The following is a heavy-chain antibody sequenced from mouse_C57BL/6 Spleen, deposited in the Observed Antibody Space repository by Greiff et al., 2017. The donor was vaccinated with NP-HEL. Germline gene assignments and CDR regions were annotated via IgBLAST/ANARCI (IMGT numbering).Heavy chain of an antibody. J-gene: IGHJ4*01. CDR2: IDPANGNT. CDR3: AVYGNQYYAVDY. D-gene: IGHD2-1*01. Sequence: VQLQQSVAELVRPGASVKLSCTASGFNFKNNCMHWVKQRPEQGLEWIGRIDPANGNTKYAPKFQGKATITADTSSSTAYLQLSSLTSEDTAIYCCAVYGNQYYAVDYWGQGTSVTGSS. CDR1: GFNFKNNC. V-gene: IGHV14-3*01.